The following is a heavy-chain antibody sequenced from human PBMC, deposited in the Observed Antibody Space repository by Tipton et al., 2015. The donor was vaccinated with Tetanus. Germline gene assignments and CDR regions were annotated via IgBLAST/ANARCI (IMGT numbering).Heavy chain of an antibody. CDR2: MNPASGNT. CDR1: GYTFTSYD. CDR3: ARTLRGTTRVGFKCLSYYRMDV. V-gene: IGHV1-8*01. D-gene: IGHD4-17*01. J-gene: IGHJ6*02. Sequence: QSGAEVKKPGASVRVSCKASGYTFTSYDINWVRQATGQGLEWMGWMNPASGNTGYAQKFQGRVTMTRDTSMSTAFMEVTRLGSEDTAIYYCARTLRGTTRVGFKCLSYYRMDVWGQGTTVTVSS.